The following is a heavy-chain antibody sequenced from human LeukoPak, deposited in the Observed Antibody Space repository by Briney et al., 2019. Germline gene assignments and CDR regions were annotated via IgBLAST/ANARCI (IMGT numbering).Heavy chain of an antibody. CDR3: TRSYDFYFDY. CDR2: IFHSGNT. Sequence: SGTLSLTCAVSGGSFSSSNWWSWVRQSPGKGREWIGEIFHSGNTNYNPSLKSRVTISLDKSKNQFSLNLNSVTAADTAVYYCTRSYDFYFDYWGQGTLVTVSS. D-gene: IGHD1-26*01. J-gene: IGHJ4*02. CDR1: GGSFSSSNW. V-gene: IGHV4-4*02.